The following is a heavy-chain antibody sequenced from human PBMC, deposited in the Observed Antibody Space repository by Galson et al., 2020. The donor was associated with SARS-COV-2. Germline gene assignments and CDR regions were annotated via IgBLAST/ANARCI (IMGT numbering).Heavy chain of an antibody. J-gene: IGHJ6*02. V-gene: IGHV4-31*03. Sequence: SETLSLTCTVSGGSISSGGYYWSWIRQHPGKGLEWIGYIYYSGSTYYNPSLKSRVTISVDTSKNQFSLKLSSVTAADTAVYYCARDLGAYYGSGSPYYYYYGMDVWGQGTTVTVSS. CDR2: IYYSGST. D-gene: IGHD3-10*01. CDR1: GGSISSGGYY. CDR3: ARDLGAYYGSGSPYYYYYGMDV.